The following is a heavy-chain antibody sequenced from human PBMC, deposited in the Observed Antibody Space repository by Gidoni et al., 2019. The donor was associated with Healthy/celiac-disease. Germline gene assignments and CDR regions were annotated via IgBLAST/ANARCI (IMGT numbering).Heavy chain of an antibody. V-gene: IGHV1-18*01. CDR1: GYTFTSYG. Sequence: QVQLVQSGAEVKKPGASVKVSCNASGYTFTSYGISWVRQAPGQGLEWMGWISAYNGNTNYAQKQQGRVTMTTDTSTSTAYMELRSLRSDDTAVYYCARGPVGRYSGYEIDYWGQGTLVTVSS. J-gene: IGHJ4*02. CDR2: ISAYNGNT. D-gene: IGHD5-12*01. CDR3: ARGPVGRYSGYEIDY.